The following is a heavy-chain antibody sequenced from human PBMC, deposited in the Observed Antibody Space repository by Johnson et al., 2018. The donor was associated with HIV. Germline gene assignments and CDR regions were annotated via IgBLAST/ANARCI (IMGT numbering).Heavy chain of an antibody. CDR3: ARIPGSGWEHDAFDI. CDR2: ISSSGSSI. CDR1: GFTFSDYY. V-gene: IGHV3-11*04. J-gene: IGHJ3*02. Sequence: QVQLVESGGGLVKPGGSLRLSCVASGFTFSDYYMTWIRQAPRKGLEWVSYISSSGSSIYSADSVKGSLPTSRDNARNSLFHQMNSLRGEDTAVYYCARIPGSGWEHDAFDIWGQGTLVIVSS. D-gene: IGHD6-19*01.